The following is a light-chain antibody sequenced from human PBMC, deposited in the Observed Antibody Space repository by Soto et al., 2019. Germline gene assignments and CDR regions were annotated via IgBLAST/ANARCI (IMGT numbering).Light chain of an antibody. CDR2: RSS. CDR1: QSVSSY. Sequence: EIVMTQSPATLSVSPGERATLSCRASQSVSSYLAWFQQKPGQAPRLLIYRSSTRATGIPARFTGSGSGTEFTLTISSLQSEDFAVYYCQQYNNWPGTFGQGTKVEIK. V-gene: IGKV3-15*01. CDR3: QQYNNWPGT. J-gene: IGKJ1*01.